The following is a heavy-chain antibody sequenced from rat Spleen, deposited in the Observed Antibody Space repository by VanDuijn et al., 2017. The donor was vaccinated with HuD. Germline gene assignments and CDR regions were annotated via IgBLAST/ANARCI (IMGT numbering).Heavy chain of an antibody. CDR2: IWGDGST. CDR3: ASGEGY. Sequence: QVQMKETGPGLVQTTQTLSVTCTVSGFSLTSYGVHWVRQAPGTGLAWRGIIWGDGSTNYNSALKSRLSISRDTSKSQVFLTMNSLQTDDTAVYYCASGEGYWGQGVMVTVSS. J-gene: IGHJ2*01. CDR1: GFSLTSYG. D-gene: IGHD1-1*01. V-gene: IGHV2-77*01.